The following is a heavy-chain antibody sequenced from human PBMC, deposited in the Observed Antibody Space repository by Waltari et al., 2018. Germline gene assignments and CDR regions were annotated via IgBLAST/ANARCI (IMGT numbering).Heavy chain of an antibody. CDR3: ARISTMVRRRGGMDV. J-gene: IGHJ6*02. CDR2: IYYSGST. CDR1: GYSISSSNW. V-gene: IGHV4-28*01. Sequence: QVQLQESGPGLVKPSDTLSLTCAVSGYSISSSNWWGWIRQPPGKGLEWIGYIYYSGSTYYHPSLKSRVTMSVDTSKNQFSLRLSSVTAVDTAVYYCARISTMVRRRGGMDVWGQGTTVTVSS. D-gene: IGHD3-10*01.